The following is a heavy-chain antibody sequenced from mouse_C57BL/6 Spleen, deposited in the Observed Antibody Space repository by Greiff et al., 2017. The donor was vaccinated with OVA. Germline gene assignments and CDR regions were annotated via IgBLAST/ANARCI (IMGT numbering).Heavy chain of an antibody. V-gene: IGHV5-4*03. CDR3: ASNHDYGEGYAMDY. J-gene: IGHJ4*01. D-gene: IGHD2-4*01. Sequence: EVKLMESGGGLVKPGGSLKLSCAASGFTFSSYAMSWVRQTPEKRLEWVATISDGGSYTYYPDNVKGRFTISRDNAKNNLYLQMSHLKSEDTAMYYCASNHDYGEGYAMDYWGQGTSVTVSS. CDR2: ISDGGSYT. CDR1: GFTFSSYA.